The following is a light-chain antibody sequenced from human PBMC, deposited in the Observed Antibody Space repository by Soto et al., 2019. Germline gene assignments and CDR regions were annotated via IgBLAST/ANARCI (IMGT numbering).Light chain of an antibody. J-gene: IGKJ5*01. V-gene: IGKV3-11*01. CDR2: DAS. Sequence: EMVLTQSPATLSLSPGERTTVACRSSQSVSSYLAWYQQKLGQAPRLLIYDASNRATGIPARFSGSGSGTDFTLTISSLEPEDFAVYYCQQYGSSPPITFGQGTRLEIK. CDR3: QQYGSSPPIT. CDR1: QSVSSY.